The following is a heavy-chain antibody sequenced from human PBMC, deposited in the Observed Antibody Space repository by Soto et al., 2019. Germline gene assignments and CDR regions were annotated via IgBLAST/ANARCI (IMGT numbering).Heavy chain of an antibody. J-gene: IGHJ6*02. CDR3: ARDGITMVRGKIYGMDV. Sequence: QVQLVESGGGVVQPGRSLRLSCAASGFTFSSYGMHWVRQAPGKGLEWVAVIWYDGSNKYYADSVKGRFTISRDNSKNTLYLQMNSLRDEDTAVYYCARDGITMVRGKIYGMDVWGQWTTVTVSS. CDR2: IWYDGSNK. CDR1: GFTFSSYG. D-gene: IGHD3-10*01. V-gene: IGHV3-33*01.